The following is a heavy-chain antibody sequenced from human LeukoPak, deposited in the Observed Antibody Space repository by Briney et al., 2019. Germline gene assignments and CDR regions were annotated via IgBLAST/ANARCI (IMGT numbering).Heavy chain of an antibody. CDR3: ARAPGMGRPDY. CDR2: INTNTGNP. CDR1: GYAFIDYA. J-gene: IGHJ4*02. Sequence: ASVKVSCKASGYAFIDYAINWVRQAPGQGLEWMGWINTNTGNPTYAQGFTGRFVFSLDTSVSTAYLQISSLKAEDTAVYYCARAPGMGRPDYWGQGTLVTVSS. D-gene: IGHD5-24*01. V-gene: IGHV7-4-1*02.